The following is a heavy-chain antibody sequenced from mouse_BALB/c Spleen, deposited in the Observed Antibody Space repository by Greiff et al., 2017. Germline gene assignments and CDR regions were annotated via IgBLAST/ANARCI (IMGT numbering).Heavy chain of an antibody. CDR1: GFTFSSYA. D-gene: IGHD2-1*01. J-gene: IGHJ3*01. Sequence: EVQLQQSGGGLVKPGGSLKLSCAASGFTFSSYAMSWVRQSPEKRLEWVAEISSGGSYTYYPDTVTGRFTISRDNAKNTLYLEMSSLRSEDTAMYYCARGGGNYFFAYWGQGTLVTVSA. CDR2: ISSGGSYT. V-gene: IGHV5-9-4*01. CDR3: ARGGGNYFFAY.